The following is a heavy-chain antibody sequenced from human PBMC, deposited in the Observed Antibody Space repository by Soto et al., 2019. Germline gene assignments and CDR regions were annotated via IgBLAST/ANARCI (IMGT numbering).Heavy chain of an antibody. CDR2: IIPAVGTA. CDR1: GGTFSSYA. D-gene: IGHD7-27*01. Sequence: QVQLVQSGAEVKKPGSSVKVSCKASGGTFSSYAISWVRQAPGQGLEWMGSIIPAVGTADYAQKFQGRVTITADESARTAYMEVSGLTSEDTAVYYCARLGQGFFDYWGQGTLVTVSS. CDR3: ARLGQGFFDY. V-gene: IGHV1-69*18. J-gene: IGHJ4*02.